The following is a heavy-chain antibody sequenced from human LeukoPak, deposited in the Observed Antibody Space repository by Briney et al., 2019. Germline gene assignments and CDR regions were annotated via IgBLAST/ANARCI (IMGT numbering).Heavy chain of an antibody. CDR3: AKTYSSGAMSLYFDY. V-gene: IGHV3-30*18. D-gene: IGHD6-19*01. CDR2: ISYDGSNK. Sequence: GGALRLSCAASGFTFSSYGMHWGRQAPGQGLGWGAIISYDGSNKYYADSVKGRFTISRDNSKNTLYLQMNSLRAEDTAVYYCAKTYSSGAMSLYFDYWGQGTLVTVSS. J-gene: IGHJ4*02. CDR1: GFTFSSYG.